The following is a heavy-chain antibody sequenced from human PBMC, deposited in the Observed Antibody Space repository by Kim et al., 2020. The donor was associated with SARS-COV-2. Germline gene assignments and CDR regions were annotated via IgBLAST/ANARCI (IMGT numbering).Heavy chain of an antibody. V-gene: IGHV4-30-2*01. Sequence: SETLSLTCAVSGGSISSGGYSWSWIRQPPGKGLEWIGYIYHSGSTYYNPSLKSRVTISVDRSKNQFSLKLSSVTPADTAVYYCARFYGDYAYFDYWGQGTLVTVSS. J-gene: IGHJ4*02. CDR2: IYHSGST. D-gene: IGHD4-17*01. CDR3: ARFYGDYAYFDY. CDR1: GGSISSGGYS.